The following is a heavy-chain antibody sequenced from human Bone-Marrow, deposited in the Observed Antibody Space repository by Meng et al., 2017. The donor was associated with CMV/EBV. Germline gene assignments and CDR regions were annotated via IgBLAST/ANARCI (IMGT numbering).Heavy chain of an antibody. CDR2: ISSSGSTI. CDR1: GFTFSSYE. V-gene: IGHV3-48*03. D-gene: IGHD3-3*01. Sequence: GGSLRLSCAASGFTFSSYEMNWVRQAPGKGLEWVSYISSSGSTIYYADSVKGRFTISRDNSKNTLYLQMNSLRAEDTAVYYCASRYYDFWSGYYSPYGMDVWDQRTTVTVSS. CDR3: ASRYYDFWSGYYSPYGMDV. J-gene: IGHJ6*02.